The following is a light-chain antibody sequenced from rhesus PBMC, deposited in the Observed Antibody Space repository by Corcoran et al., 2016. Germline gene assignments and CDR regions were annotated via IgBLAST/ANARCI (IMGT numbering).Light chain of an antibody. CDR2: YAS. CDR3: QHGYDIPWT. CDR1: QAISND. J-gene: IGKJ1*01. Sequence: DIQMTQSPSSLSASVGDRVTITCQASQAISNDLAWYQQKPGKVPELLIFYASTLQSGVPSRFRGSGSGTDFTLTINSLQPEDVATYYCQHGYDIPWTFGQGSKVEIK. V-gene: IGKV1-25*01.